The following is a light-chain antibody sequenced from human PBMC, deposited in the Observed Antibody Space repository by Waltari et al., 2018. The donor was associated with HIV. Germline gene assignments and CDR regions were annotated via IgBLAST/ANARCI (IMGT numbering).Light chain of an antibody. V-gene: IGLV3-1*01. CDR1: KLGDKY. Sequence: SYELTQPPSVSVSPGQTASITCSGDKLGDKYACWYQQKPGQSPGLVIYQDSKRPSGIPERFSGSNSGNTATLTISGTQAMDEADYYCQAWDSSPLFGGGTKLTVL. CDR3: QAWDSSPL. CDR2: QDS. J-gene: IGLJ2*01.